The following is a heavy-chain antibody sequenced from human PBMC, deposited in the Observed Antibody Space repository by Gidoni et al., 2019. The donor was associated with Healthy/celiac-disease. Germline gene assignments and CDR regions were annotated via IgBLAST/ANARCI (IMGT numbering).Heavy chain of an antibody. CDR1: GGTFSSYT. J-gene: IGHJ6*03. V-gene: IGHV1-69*02. CDR2: IIHILGIA. Sequence: QVQLVQSGAEVKKPGSSVKVSCKASGGTFSSYTTSGVRQAPGQGLEWMGRIIHILGIANYAQKFQGRVTITADKSTSTAYMELSSLRSEDTAVYYCARGSWMVQGVSTYYYMDVWGKGTTVTVSS. CDR3: ARGSWMVQGVSTYYYMDV. D-gene: IGHD3-10*01.